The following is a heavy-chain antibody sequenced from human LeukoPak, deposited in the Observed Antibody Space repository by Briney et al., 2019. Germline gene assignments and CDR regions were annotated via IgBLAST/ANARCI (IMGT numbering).Heavy chain of an antibody. CDR1: GFTFDDYA. D-gene: IGHD5-12*01. V-gene: IGHV3-9*01. J-gene: IGHJ6*02. CDR3: AKDIAQAVATIAGLDV. CDR2: ISWNSGSI. Sequence: PGGSLRLSCAASGFTFDDYAMHWVRQAPGKGLEWVSGISWNSGSIGYADSVKGRFTISRDNAKNSLYLQMNSLRAEDTALYYCAKDIAQAVATIAGLDVWGQGTTVTVSS.